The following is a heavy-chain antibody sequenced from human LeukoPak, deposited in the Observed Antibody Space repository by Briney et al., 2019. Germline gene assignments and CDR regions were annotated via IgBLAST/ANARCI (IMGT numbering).Heavy chain of an antibody. CDR1: GDSTSSYA. V-gene: IGHV4-59*01. CDR2: ISRSGDT. D-gene: IGHD3-10*01. Sequence: SETLSLTYTVSGDSTSSYAWSWIRRPPGKGLEWIGDISRSGDTNYCPSLKSRLTISVDMSKNQFSLKLRSVTAADTAVYYCAKDRGGGRDAFDIWGQGTVVTVSS. CDR3: AKDRGGGRDAFDI. J-gene: IGHJ3*02.